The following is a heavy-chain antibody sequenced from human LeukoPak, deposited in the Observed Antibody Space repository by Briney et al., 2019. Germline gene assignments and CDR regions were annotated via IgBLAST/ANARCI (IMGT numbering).Heavy chain of an antibody. Sequence: SQTLSLTCAISGDSLSSNSVTWNWVRQSPSRGLEWLGRTYYRSTWYNYYSVSVRGRITVNPDTSKNQFSLHLISVTPEDTAVYYCARRLTQYDCFDPWGQGILVTVSS. J-gene: IGHJ5*02. CDR3: ARRLTQYDCFDP. CDR1: GDSLSSNSVT. V-gene: IGHV6-1*01. CDR2: TYYRSTWYN. D-gene: IGHD2-2*01.